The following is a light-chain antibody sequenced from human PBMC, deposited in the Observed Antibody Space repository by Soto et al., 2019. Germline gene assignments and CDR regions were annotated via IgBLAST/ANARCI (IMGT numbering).Light chain of an antibody. Sequence: DIQMTQSPSSLSASVRDRVTVTCRASQGIGNDLAWYQQKPGQAPRRLIYGATNLQRGVPSRFSGRGSGTEFTLTISSLEPDDFATYYCLQHYGYPRTFGQGTKL. CDR1: QGIGND. CDR3: LQHYGYPRT. J-gene: IGKJ2*01. CDR2: GAT. V-gene: IGKV1-17*01.